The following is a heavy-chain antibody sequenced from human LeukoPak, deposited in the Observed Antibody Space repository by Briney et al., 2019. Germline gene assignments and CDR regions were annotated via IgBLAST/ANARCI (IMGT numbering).Heavy chain of an antibody. J-gene: IGHJ4*02. CDR1: GGSVSNASYY. CDR2: VFYSGST. D-gene: IGHD3-10*01. CDR3: ARVRYGSGSYYFDN. Sequence: SETLSLTCTVSGGSVSNASYYWSWIRQPPGKGLDWIGYVFYSGSTNYSPSLKSRVTVSVDTSKNQFSLILTSVTAADTAVYYCARVRYGSGSYYFDNWGQGTLVTVPS. V-gene: IGHV4-61*01.